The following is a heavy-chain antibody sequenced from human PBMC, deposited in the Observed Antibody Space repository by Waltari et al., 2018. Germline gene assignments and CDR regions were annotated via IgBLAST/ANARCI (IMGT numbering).Heavy chain of an antibody. CDR3: AIVVITTGGFH. Sequence: EVQLVESGGGLVQPGGSLRLSCAASGFTFSSYEMNWVRQAPGKGLEWVSYIRSSGSTIYYADSVKGRFTISRDNAKNSLYLQMNSLRAEDTAVYYCAIVVITTGGFHWGQGTLVTVSS. V-gene: IGHV3-48*03. CDR1: GFTFSSYE. D-gene: IGHD3-22*01. CDR2: IRSSGSTI. J-gene: IGHJ4*02.